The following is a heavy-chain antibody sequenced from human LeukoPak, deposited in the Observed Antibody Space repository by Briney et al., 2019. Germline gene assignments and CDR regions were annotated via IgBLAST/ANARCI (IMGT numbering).Heavy chain of an antibody. CDR1: GGSISSYY. V-gene: IGHV4-39*01. J-gene: IGHJ5*02. D-gene: IGHD4-23*01. CDR2: IYYSGST. Sequence: SETLSLTCTVSGGSISSYYWGWIRQPPGKGLEWIGSIYYSGSTYYNPSLKSRVTISVDTSKNQFSLKLSSVTAADTAVYYCARHSMTTVDDWFDPWGQGTLVTVSS. CDR3: ARHSMTTVDDWFDP.